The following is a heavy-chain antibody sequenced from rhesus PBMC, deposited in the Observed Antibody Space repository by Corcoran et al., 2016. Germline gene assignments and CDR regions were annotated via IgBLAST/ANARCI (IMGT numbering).Heavy chain of an antibody. V-gene: IGHV4-65*01. CDR3: ARDHNIWTGYYPYGLDS. CDR1: GGSVSRSNW. J-gene: IGHJ6*01. Sequence: QVQLQESGPGLVKPSETLSLTCAVSGGSVSRSNWWSWIRQPPGKGLVWIGYISGSSVSTYYNPSLKSRVTISTYTSKDQFSLKLSSVTAADTAVYYCARDHNIWTGYYPYGLDSWGQGVVVTVSS. D-gene: IGHD3-3*01. CDR2: ISGSSVST.